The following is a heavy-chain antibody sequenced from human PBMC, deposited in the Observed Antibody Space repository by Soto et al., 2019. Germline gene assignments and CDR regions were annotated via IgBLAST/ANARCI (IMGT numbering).Heavy chain of an antibody. Sequence: QVALQQSGAGLMKPSETLYLTCAVYNGSFTGNYWSWIRQSPGKGLEWIGEINHSGTTHYNPSLQSRDTLSVNTSNNQFSLKLTSLTAVDTAVYYCARGHCNYTWGSYRYYASWGQGTLVTVSS. CDR1: NGSFTGNY. CDR3: ARGHCNYTWGSYRYYAS. CDR2: INHSGTT. J-gene: IGHJ5*02. V-gene: IGHV4-34*01. D-gene: IGHD3-16*02.